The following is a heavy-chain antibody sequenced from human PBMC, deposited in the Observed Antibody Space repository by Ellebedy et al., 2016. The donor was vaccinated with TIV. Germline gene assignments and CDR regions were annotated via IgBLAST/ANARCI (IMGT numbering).Heavy chain of an antibody. D-gene: IGHD4-17*01. Sequence: GESLKISXAASGLPFRSFFMSWVRQAPGKGLEWVSTISGGGDKIYVADSVKGRFTISRDNSRNTLYLQMNSLRAEDTAIYYCRQGHYANYWGQGTLVTVSS. CDR1: GLPFRSFF. CDR2: ISGGGDKI. J-gene: IGHJ4*02. V-gene: IGHV3-23*01. CDR3: RQGHYANY.